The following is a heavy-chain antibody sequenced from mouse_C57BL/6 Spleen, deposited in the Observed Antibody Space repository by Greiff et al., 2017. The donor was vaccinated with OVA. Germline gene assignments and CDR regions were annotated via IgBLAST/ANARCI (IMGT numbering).Heavy chain of an antibody. CDR3: AGVYSQGYFDV. V-gene: IGHV1-50*01. J-gene: IGHJ1*03. D-gene: IGHD2-12*01. CDR2: IDPSDSYT. Sequence: QVQLQQPGAELVKPGASVKLSCKASGYTFTSYWMQWVKQRPGQGLEWIGEIDPSDSYTNYNQKFKGKATLTVDTSSSTAYMQLSSLTSEDSAVYYCAGVYSQGYFDVWGTGTTVTVSS. CDR1: GYTFTSYW.